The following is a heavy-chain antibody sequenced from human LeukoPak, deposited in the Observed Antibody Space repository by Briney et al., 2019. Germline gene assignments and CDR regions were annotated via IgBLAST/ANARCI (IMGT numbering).Heavy chain of an antibody. CDR2: ISSSSSYI. D-gene: IGHD2-2*01. J-gene: IGHJ4*02. Sequence: PGGSLRLSCAASGFTFSSYSMNWVRQAPGKGLEWVSSISSSSSYIYYADSVKGRFTISRDNDKNSLYLQMNSLRAEDTAVYYCARGRVPAAMRNSYYFDYWGQGTLVTVSS. CDR1: GFTFSSYS. V-gene: IGHV3-21*01. CDR3: ARGRVPAAMRNSYYFDY.